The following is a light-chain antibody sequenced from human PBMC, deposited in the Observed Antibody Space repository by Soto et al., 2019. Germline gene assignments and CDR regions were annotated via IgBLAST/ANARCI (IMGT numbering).Light chain of an antibody. Sequence: QSALTQPASVSGSPGQSITISCTGTRSDVGDYKYVSWYQQHPGKAPKLMISQVSNRPSGVSNRFSGSKSGNAASLTISGLQADDEADDYCSSYTGSRTWVFGGGTKLTVL. CDR3: SSYTGSRTWV. CDR1: RSDVGDYKY. CDR2: QVS. J-gene: IGLJ3*02. V-gene: IGLV2-14*01.